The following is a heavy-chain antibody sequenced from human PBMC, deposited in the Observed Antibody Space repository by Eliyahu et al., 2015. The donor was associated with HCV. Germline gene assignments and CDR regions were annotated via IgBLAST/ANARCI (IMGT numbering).Heavy chain of an antibody. J-gene: IGHJ4*02. D-gene: IGHD3-3*01. CDR3: ARDSRYYDFWSGYYKPVYFDY. CDR1: GGSISSGGYY. CDR2: IYYSGGS. V-gene: IGHV4-31*03. Sequence: QVQLQESGPGLVKPSQTLSLTCTVSGGSISSGGYYWSWIRQHPGKGLEWIGYIYYSGGSSYNPSLKSRVTISVDTSKNQFSLKLSSVTAADTAVYYCARDSRYYDFWSGYYKPVYFDYWGQGTLVTVSS.